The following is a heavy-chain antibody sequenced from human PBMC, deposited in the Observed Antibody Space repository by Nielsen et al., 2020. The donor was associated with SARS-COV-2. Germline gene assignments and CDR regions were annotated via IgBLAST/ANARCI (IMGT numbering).Heavy chain of an antibody. J-gene: IGHJ4*02. CDR1: GFTFSSYW. CDR2: IKQDGSEK. Sequence: GESLKISCAASGFTFSSYWMSWVRQAPGKGLEWVANIKQDGSEKYYVDSVKGRFTISRDNAKNSLYLQMNSLRAEDTAVCYCASGLWLLYYWGQGTLVTVSS. V-gene: IGHV3-7*03. CDR3: ASGLWLLYY. D-gene: IGHD5-18*01.